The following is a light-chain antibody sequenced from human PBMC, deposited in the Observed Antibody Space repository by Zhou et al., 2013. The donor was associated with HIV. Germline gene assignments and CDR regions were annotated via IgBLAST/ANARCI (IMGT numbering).Light chain of an antibody. V-gene: IGKV1-12*01. CDR1: QGIGSW. J-gene: IGKJ4*01. CDR2: AAS. CDR3: QKYNSGGLT. Sequence: DIQMTQSPSSVSASVGDRVTITCRASQGIGSWLAWYQQKPGKAPNLLIYAASSLQSGVPSRFSGSGSGTVFTLTISSLQPEDFATYYCQKYNSGGLTFGGGTKVEIK.